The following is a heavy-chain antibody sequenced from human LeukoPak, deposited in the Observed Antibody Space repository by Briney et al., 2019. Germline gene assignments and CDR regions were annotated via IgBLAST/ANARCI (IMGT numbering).Heavy chain of an antibody. J-gene: IGHJ4*02. D-gene: IGHD3-22*01. Sequence: SETLSLTCTVSGGSIGWDYWSWIRQSAGKGLEWIGRIYKSGSTNYNPSFRSRVTMSVDTSKNQFSLNVTSVTAADTAVYYCAREEYFQDSNGYSYYFHSWGQGSPVTVSS. CDR3: AREEYFQDSNGYSYYFHS. V-gene: IGHV4-4*07. CDR1: GGSIGWDY. CDR2: IYKSGST.